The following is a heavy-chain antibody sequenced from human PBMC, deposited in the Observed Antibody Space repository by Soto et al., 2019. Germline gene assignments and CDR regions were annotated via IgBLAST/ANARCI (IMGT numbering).Heavy chain of an antibody. CDR1: GFTFSSYA. D-gene: IGHD6-13*01. J-gene: IGHJ5*02. CDR2: ISGSGGST. CDR3: AKEKLERGWFDP. V-gene: IGHV3-23*01. Sequence: EVQLLESGGGLVQPGGSLRLSCAAAGFTFSSYAMSWVRQAPGKGLEWVSAISGSGGSTYYADSVKGLFTISRDNSKNPLYLQMNSLRAEDTAVYYCAKEKLERGWFDPWGQGTLVTVSS.